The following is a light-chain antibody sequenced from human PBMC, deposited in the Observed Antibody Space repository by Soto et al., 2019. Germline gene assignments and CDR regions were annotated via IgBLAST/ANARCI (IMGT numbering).Light chain of an antibody. CDR2: GAS. CDR3: QQYAEPPST. J-gene: IGKJ4*01. Sequence: DIVLTQSPGTLSVSPGEIATLSWRAGQRVISSYLAWYRQKPGQAPRLLICGASNRATGIPDRFSGSGSGTAFTLTISDVENEDFAVYYCQQYAEPPSTFGGGAKVDIK. CDR1: QRVISSY. V-gene: IGKV3-20*01.